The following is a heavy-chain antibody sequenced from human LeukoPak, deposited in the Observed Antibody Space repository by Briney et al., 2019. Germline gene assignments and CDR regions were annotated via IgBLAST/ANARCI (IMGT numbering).Heavy chain of an antibody. CDR3: ARVPSASLGELPDY. J-gene: IGHJ4*02. V-gene: IGHV4-4*02. D-gene: IGHD3-10*01. CDR2: IYHSGST. CDR1: GGSISSSNS. Sequence: PSETLSLTCAVSGGSISSSNSWTWVRQPPGKGLEWIGEIYHSGSTNYNPSLKSRVTISVDKSKNQFSLKLSSVTAADTAVYYCARVPSASLGELPDYWGQGTLVTVSS.